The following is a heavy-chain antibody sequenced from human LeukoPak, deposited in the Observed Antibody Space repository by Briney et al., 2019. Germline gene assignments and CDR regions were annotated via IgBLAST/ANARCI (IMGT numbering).Heavy chain of an antibody. Sequence: ASVKVSCKASGYTFTSYYMHWVRQAPGQGLEWMGWINPNSGGTNYAQKFQGWVTMTRDTSISTAYMELSRLRSDDTAVYFCARGSVLLWFGESVDAFDIWGQGTMVTVSS. CDR3: ARGSVLLWFGESVDAFDI. D-gene: IGHD3-10*01. CDR2: INPNSGGT. J-gene: IGHJ3*02. V-gene: IGHV1-2*04. CDR1: GYTFTSYY.